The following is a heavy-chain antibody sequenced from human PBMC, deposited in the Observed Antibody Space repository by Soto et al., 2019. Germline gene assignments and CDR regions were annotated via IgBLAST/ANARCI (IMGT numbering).Heavy chain of an antibody. V-gene: IGHV3-33*01. CDR1: GFTFSSYG. J-gene: IGHJ6*02. Sequence: PGGSLRLSCAASGFTFSSYGMHWVRQAPGKGLEWVAVIWYDGSNKYYADSVKGRFTISRDNSKNTLYLQMNSLRAEDTAVYYWARENLPTRDYYYYYGMDVWGQGTTVTVSS. CDR2: IWYDGSNK. CDR3: ARENLPTRDYYYYYGMDV.